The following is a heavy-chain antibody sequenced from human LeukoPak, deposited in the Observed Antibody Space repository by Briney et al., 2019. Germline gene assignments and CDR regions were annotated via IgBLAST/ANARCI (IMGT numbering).Heavy chain of an antibody. Sequence: GGSLRLSCAASGFTFSNYAMHWIRQAPGRGVEYVAGISSDGGNIYYANSVKGRFTMSRDNSKSTLYLQMNSLRAEDTAVYYCAKPYSSGWLRTGGAFDYWGQGTLVTVSS. CDR3: AKPYSSGWLRTGGAFDY. D-gene: IGHD6-19*01. J-gene: IGHJ4*02. CDR1: GFTFSNYA. V-gene: IGHV3-64*01. CDR2: ISSDGGNI.